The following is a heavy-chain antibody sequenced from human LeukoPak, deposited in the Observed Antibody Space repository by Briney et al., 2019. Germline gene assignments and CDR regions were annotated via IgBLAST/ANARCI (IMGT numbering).Heavy chain of an antibody. V-gene: IGHV4-34*01. CDR3: ARGGGRGSGKSVDY. CDR1: GGSFSGYY. Sequence: PSETLSLTCAVYGGSFSGYYWSWIRQPPGKGLEWIGEINHSGSTNYNPSLKSRVTISVDTSKNQFSLKLSSVTAADTAVYYCARGGGRGSGKSVDYWGQGTLVTVSS. D-gene: IGHD3-10*01. J-gene: IGHJ4*02. CDR2: INHSGST.